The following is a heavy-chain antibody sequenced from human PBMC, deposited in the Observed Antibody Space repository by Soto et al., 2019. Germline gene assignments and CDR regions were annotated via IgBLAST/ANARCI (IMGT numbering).Heavy chain of an antibody. CDR2: VTGDGHTT. Sequence: GGSLRLSCAASGFTFENSWMHWLRQAPGKGPEWVSRVTGDGHTTQYVDSVKGRFTVSRDNAKNTLYLQMNSLRAEDTAVYYCARRGGFGRMYYFDLWGQGTLVTVSS. D-gene: IGHD3-10*01. J-gene: IGHJ4*02. CDR1: GFTFENSW. CDR3: ARRGGFGRMYYFDL. V-gene: IGHV3-74*01.